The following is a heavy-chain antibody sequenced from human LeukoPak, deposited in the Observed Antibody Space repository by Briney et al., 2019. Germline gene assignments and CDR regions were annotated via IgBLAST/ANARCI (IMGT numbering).Heavy chain of an antibody. V-gene: IGHV4-39*07. Sequence: SETLSLTCTVSGGSISSSSYYWGWIRQPPGKGLEWIGSIYYSGSTYYNPSLKSRVTISVDTSKNQFSLKLSSVTAADTAVYYCARDVIVGATPYLDYWGQGTLVTVSS. D-gene: IGHD1-26*01. CDR1: GGSISSSSYY. CDR3: ARDVIVGATPYLDY. J-gene: IGHJ4*02. CDR2: IYYSGST.